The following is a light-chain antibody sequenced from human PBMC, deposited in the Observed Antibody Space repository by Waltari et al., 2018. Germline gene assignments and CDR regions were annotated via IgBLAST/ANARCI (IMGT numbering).Light chain of an antibody. CDR2: GAS. Sequence: EIVLTQSPGILSLSPGERATFSCRASQSVSRALAWYQQKPGQAPRLLNYGASSRAAGIPDRFSGGGSGTDFSLTISRLEPEDFAVYYCQHYVRLPATFGQGTKVEIK. V-gene: IGKV3-20*01. CDR1: QSVSRA. J-gene: IGKJ1*01. CDR3: QHYVRLPAT.